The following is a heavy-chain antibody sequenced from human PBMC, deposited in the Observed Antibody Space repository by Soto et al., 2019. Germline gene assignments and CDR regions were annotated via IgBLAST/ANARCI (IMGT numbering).Heavy chain of an antibody. CDR2: IGSRHDTI. CDR1: GFTFSSYE. D-gene: IGHD2-15*01. Sequence: GGSLRLSCATSGFTFSSYEMNWVRQAPGKGLEWVSYIGSRHDTIYYADSVKGRFTISRDNAKSSLYLQMSSLRVEDSAVYYCARETSGGNHLGPWGQGTLVTVSS. CDR3: ARETSGGNHLGP. J-gene: IGHJ5*02. V-gene: IGHV3-48*03.